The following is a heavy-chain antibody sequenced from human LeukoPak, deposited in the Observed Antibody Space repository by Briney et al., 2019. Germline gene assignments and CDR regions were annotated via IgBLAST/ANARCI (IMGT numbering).Heavy chain of an antibody. D-gene: IGHD5-18*01. CDR3: ARDRGEYSYAYDY. V-gene: IGHV3-30-3*01. Sequence: GGSLRLSCAASGFTFSSYAMHWVRQAPGKGLEWVAVISYDGSNKYYADSVKGRFTISRDNSKNTLYLQMNSLRAEDTAVYYCARDRGEYSYAYDYWGQGTLVTVSS. CDR1: GFTFSSYA. CDR2: ISYDGSNK. J-gene: IGHJ4*02.